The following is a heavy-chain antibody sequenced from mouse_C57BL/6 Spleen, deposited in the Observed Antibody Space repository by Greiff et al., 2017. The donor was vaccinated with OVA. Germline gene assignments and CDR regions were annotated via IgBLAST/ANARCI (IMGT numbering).Heavy chain of an antibody. CDR2: INPNNGGT. D-gene: IGHD1-1*01. CDR3: ARSPYGSSPWFAY. J-gene: IGHJ3*01. Sequence: EVKLQQSGPELVKPGASVKIPCKASGYTFTDYNMDWVKQSHGKSLEWIGDINPNNGGTIYNQKFKGKATLTVDKSSSTAYMELRSLTSEDTAVYYCARSPYGSSPWFAYWGQGTLVTVSA. CDR1: GYTFTDYN. V-gene: IGHV1-18*01.